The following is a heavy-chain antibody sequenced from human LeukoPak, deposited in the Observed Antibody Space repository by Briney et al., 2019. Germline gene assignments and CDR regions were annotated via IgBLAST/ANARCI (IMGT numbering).Heavy chain of an antibody. CDR1: GGSISSRNYY. D-gene: IGHD3-22*01. CDR2: IHYSGST. CDR3: ARLWSDSSGYFPPGSY. J-gene: IGHJ4*02. V-gene: IGHV4-39*01. Sequence: SETLSLTCSVSGGSISSRNYYWGWIRQPPGKGLEWIGSIHYSGSTFYNPSLKSRVIISVDTSKNQVSLQLSSVTAADTAVYYCARLWSDSSGYFPPGSYWGQGTLVTVSS.